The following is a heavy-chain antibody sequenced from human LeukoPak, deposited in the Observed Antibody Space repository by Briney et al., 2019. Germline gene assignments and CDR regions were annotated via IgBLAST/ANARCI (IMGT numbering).Heavy chain of an antibody. CDR3: AKDRGSIAAAGTDAFDI. CDR2: ISWNSGNI. J-gene: IGHJ3*02. Sequence: GGSLRLSCVASGFSFDDYGMFWVRQTPGKGLEWVSGISWNSGNIGYADSVKGRFTISRDNAKNSVYLQMNSLRAEDMALYYCAKDRGSIAAAGTDAFDIWGQGTMVTVSS. CDR1: GFSFDDYG. V-gene: IGHV3-9*03. D-gene: IGHD6-13*01.